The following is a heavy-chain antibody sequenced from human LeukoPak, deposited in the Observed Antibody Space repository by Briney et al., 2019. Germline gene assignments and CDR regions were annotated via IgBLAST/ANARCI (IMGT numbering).Heavy chain of an antibody. V-gene: IGHV3-7*03. CDR3: ARGRGYCSSTSCSPLWYFDY. CDR2: IKQDGSEK. Sequence: GGSLRLSCAASGFTFSSYWMSWVRQAPGKGLECVANIKQDGSEKYYVDSVKGRFTISRDNAKNSLYLQMNSLRAEDTAVYYCARGRGYCSSTSCSPLWYFDYWGQGTLVTVSS. J-gene: IGHJ4*02. D-gene: IGHD2-2*01. CDR1: GFTFSSYW.